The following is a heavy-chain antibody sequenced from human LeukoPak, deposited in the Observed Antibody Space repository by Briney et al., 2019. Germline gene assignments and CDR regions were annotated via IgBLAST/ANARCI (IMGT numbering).Heavy chain of an antibody. V-gene: IGHV3-48*03. J-gene: IGHJ4*02. CDR3: ARDSKWLRACDY. D-gene: IGHD5-12*01. CDR1: GFTFSSYE. CDR2: ISSSGSTI. Sequence: GGSLRLSCAVSGFTFSSYEMNWVRQAPGKGLECVSYISSSGSTIYYADSVKGRFTISRDNAKNSLYLQMNSLRAEDTAVYYCARDSKWLRACDYWGQGTLVTVSS.